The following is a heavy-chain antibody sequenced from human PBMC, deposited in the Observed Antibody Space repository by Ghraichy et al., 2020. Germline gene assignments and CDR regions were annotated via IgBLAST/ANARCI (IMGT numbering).Heavy chain of an antibody. V-gene: IGHV3-73*01. CDR2: IRSKANSYAT. Sequence: ETLSLTCAASGFTFSGSAMHWVRQASGKGLEWVGRIRSKANSYATAYAASVKGRFTISRDDSKNTACLQMNSLKTEDTAVYYCTKNWFDPWGQGTLVTVSS. CDR1: GFTFSGSA. J-gene: IGHJ5*02. CDR3: TKNWFDP.